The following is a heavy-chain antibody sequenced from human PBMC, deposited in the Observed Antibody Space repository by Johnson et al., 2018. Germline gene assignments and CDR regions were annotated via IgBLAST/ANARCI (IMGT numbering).Heavy chain of an antibody. CDR3: AKAGRIVGATPFDY. CDR2: ISYDGSNK. Sequence: QVQLVESGGGVVQPGRSLRLSCAASGFTFSSYGMHWVRQAPGKGLEWVAVISYDGSNKYYADSVKGRFTISRDNSKNTLYLQMNSLRAEDTAVYYCAKAGRIVGATPFDYWGQGTLVTVSS. V-gene: IGHV3-30*18. J-gene: IGHJ4*02. CDR1: GFTFSSYG. D-gene: IGHD1-26*01.